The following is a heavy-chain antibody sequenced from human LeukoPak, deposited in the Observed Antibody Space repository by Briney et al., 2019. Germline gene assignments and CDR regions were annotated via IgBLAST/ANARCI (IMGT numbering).Heavy chain of an antibody. J-gene: IGHJ6*03. CDR2: IGGSDGRT. V-gene: IGHV3-23*01. CDR1: GFTFSTYA. D-gene: IGHD3-22*01. CDR3: AKDSSSYDWGYMDV. Sequence: GGSLRLSCAASGFTFSTYAMSWVRQAPGKGLEWVSLIGGSDGRTRYADSVKGRSTISRDNSKNTLYLEMSSLRVEDTAVYYCAKDSSSYDWGYMDVWGKGTTVTISS.